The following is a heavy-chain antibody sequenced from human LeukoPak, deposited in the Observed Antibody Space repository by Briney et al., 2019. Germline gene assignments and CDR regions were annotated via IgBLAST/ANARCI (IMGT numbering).Heavy chain of an antibody. CDR2: TYTSGST. D-gene: IGHD3-10*01. CDR1: GGSISSGSYY. CDR3: ARDLGSMGRVDI. Sequence: PSETLSLTCTVSGGSISSGSYYWSWIRQPAGKGLEWIGRIYTYTSGSTNYNPSLKSRVTISLDTSKSQFSLKLSSVTAADTAVYYCARDLGSMGRVDIWGQGTMVTVSS. V-gene: IGHV4-61*02. J-gene: IGHJ3*02.